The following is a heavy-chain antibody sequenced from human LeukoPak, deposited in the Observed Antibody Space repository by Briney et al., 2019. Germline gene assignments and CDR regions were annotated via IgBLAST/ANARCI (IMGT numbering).Heavy chain of an antibody. Sequence: QTGGSLRLSCAASGFTFSSYGMHWVRQAPGKGLEWVAVISYDGSNKYYADSVKGRFTISGDNSKNTLYLQMNSLSAEDTAVYYCARDLATRQRTGLYDSWGQGALVTVSS. V-gene: IGHV3-30*03. CDR1: GFTFSSYG. CDR2: ISYDGSNK. CDR3: ARDLATRQRTGLYDS. J-gene: IGHJ4*02. D-gene: IGHD3-16*02.